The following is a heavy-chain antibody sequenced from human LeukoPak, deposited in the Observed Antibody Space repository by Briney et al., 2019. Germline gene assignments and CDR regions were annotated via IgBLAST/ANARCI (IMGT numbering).Heavy chain of an antibody. Sequence: PGGSLRLSCAVSGFIFSSHGMHWVRQAPGKGLEYVSGINDNGGSTYYANSVKGRFTVSRYNSKNTLYLQMGSLRAEDMAVYFCARDFSWAFDSWGQGTLVTVSS. V-gene: IGHV3-64*01. CDR3: ARDFSWAFDS. CDR1: GFIFSSHG. CDR2: INDNGGST. D-gene: IGHD6-13*01. J-gene: IGHJ4*02.